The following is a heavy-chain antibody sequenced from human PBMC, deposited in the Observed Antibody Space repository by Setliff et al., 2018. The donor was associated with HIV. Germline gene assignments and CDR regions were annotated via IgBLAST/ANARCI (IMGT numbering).Heavy chain of an antibody. V-gene: IGHV4-4*09. Sequence: PSLTCTVSGGSISSYCWNWIRQPPGKGLEWIGYIFASGSSLYNPSLQSRVSISIDTSKNQFSLKLSSVTAADTAVYYCARRIDNSGSLPAKNWFDTWGQGRLVTVSS. CDR2: IFASGSS. CDR1: GGSISSYC. J-gene: IGHJ5*02. CDR3: ARRIDNSGSLPAKNWFDT. D-gene: IGHD3-10*01.